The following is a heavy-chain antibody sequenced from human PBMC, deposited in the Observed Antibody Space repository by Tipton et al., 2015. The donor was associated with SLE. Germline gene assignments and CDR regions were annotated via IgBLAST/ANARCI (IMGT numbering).Heavy chain of an antibody. Sequence: SLRLSCAASGFTFSSYAMSWVRQAPGKGLEWVSVIYSGGSSTYYADSVKGRFTISRDNSKNTLYLQMNSLRAEDTAVYYCARDLAARGGHYFDYWGQVTLVTVSS. CDR1: GFTFSSYA. CDR3: ARDLAARGGHYFDY. CDR2: IYSGGSST. V-gene: IGHV3-23*03. J-gene: IGHJ4*02. D-gene: IGHD6-6*01.